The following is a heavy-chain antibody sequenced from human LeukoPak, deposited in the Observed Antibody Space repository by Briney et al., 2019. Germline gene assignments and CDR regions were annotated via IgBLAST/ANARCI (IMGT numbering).Heavy chain of an antibody. D-gene: IGHD6-13*01. CDR1: GFTFSSYS. CDR3: AKDFSSSWTTRLDY. Sequence: PGGSLRLSCVASGFTFSSYSMHWVRQAPGKGLEWVAVISYDGTNKFYADSVKGRFTISRDNSKNTLFVQMKSLRAEDAAEYYCAKDFSSSWTTRLDYWGQGTLVTVSS. V-gene: IGHV3-30-3*01. CDR2: ISYDGTNK. J-gene: IGHJ4*02.